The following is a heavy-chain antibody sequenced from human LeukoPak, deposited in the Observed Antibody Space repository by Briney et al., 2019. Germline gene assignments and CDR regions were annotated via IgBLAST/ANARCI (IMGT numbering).Heavy chain of an antibody. CDR1: GFTFSSYG. Sequence: GGSLRLSCAASGFTFSSYGMSWVRQAPGKGLEWVSAISGSGGSTYYADSVKGRFTISRDNSKNTLYLQMNSLRAEDTAVYYCAKDPSGEFLPFDYWGQGTLVTVSS. V-gene: IGHV3-23*01. J-gene: IGHJ4*02. D-gene: IGHD3-10*01. CDR3: AKDPSGEFLPFDY. CDR2: ISGSGGST.